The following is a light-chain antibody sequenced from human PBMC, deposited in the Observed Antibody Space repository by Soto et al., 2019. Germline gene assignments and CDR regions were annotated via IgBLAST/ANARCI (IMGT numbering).Light chain of an antibody. CDR2: AAS. V-gene: IGKV1-9*01. Sequence: DIQLTQSPSFLSASVGDIVTITCRASQGISSYLAWYQQKPGKAPKLLIYAASTLQSGVPSRFSGSGSGTEFTLTISSLQPEDFATYYCQQLNSYPRYTFGQGTKLEIK. CDR1: QGISSY. J-gene: IGKJ2*01. CDR3: QQLNSYPRYT.